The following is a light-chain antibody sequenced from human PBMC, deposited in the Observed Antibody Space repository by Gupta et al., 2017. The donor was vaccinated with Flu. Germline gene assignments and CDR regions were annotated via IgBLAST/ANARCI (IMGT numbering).Light chain of an antibody. CDR1: SSDIGGYNY. V-gene: IGLV2-14*01. CDR2: EVN. CDR3: SSYIGSSTL. J-gene: IGLJ2*01. Sequence: QSALTQPASVSGSPGQSITIPCTGTSSDIGGYNYVSWYQQHPGKAPKLMIFEVNNRPSGVSNRFSGSKSGNTASLTISGLQAEDEAHYYCSSYIGSSTLFGGGTKLTVL.